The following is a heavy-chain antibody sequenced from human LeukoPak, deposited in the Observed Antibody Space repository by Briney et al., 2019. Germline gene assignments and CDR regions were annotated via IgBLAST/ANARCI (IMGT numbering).Heavy chain of an antibody. D-gene: IGHD6-13*01. CDR1: GFTVSSNY. CDR2: IYSGGST. J-gene: IGHJ4*02. Sequence: PGGSLRLSCAASGFTVSSNYMSWVRQAPGEGLEWVSVIYSGGSTYYADSVKGRFTISRDNSKNTLYLQMNSLRAEDTAVYYCARVVAAAGTGFDYWGQGTLVTVSS. V-gene: IGHV3-66*01. CDR3: ARVVAAAGTGFDY.